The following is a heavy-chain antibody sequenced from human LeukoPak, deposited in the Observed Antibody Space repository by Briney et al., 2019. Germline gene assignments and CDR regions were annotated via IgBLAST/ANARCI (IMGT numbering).Heavy chain of an antibody. V-gene: IGHV3-30-3*01. CDR1: GLTFSSYP. CDR2: ISYDGSEK. J-gene: IGHJ4*02. D-gene: IGHD3-22*01. Sequence: GRSLRLSCAASGLTFSSYPMYWVRQAPGKGLEWVAVISYDGSEKHYADPVKGRFTISRDNSKNTLYLQMSSLRAEDTAMYYCAREGNSGYYPYWGQGILVTVSS. CDR3: AREGNSGYYPY.